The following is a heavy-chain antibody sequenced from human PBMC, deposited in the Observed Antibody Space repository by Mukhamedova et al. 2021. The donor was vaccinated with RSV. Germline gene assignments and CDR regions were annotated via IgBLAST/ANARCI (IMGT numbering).Heavy chain of an antibody. D-gene: IGHD1-26*01. CDR1: Y. Sequence: YWGWIRQPPGKGLEWIGSIYYSGSTYYNPSLKSRVTISVDTSKNQFSLKLSSVTAADTAVYYCARDCSGSSQAEAFDIWGQGTMVT. CDR3: ARDCSGSSQAEAFDI. CDR2: IYYSGST. V-gene: IGHV4-39*07. J-gene: IGHJ3*02.